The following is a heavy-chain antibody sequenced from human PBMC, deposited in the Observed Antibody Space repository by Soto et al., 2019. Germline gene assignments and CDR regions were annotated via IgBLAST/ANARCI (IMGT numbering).Heavy chain of an antibody. CDR1: GFTFTSSA. Sequence: SVKVSCKASGFTFTSSAVQWVRQARGQRLEWIGWIVVGSGNTNYAQKFQERVTITRDMSTSTAYMELSSLRSEDTAVYYCAAEPLHYDILTGYPQTYFDYWGQGTLVTVSS. V-gene: IGHV1-58*01. CDR2: IVVGSGNT. J-gene: IGHJ4*02. D-gene: IGHD3-9*01. CDR3: AAEPLHYDILTGYPQTYFDY.